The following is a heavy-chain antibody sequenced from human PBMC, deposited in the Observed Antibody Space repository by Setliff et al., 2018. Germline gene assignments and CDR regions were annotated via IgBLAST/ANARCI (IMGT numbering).Heavy chain of an antibody. CDR2: IFHDGRDI. Sequence: PGGSLRLSCAASGFAFDSHAMHWVRQAPGKGMEWVAIIFHDGRDIYYGDSVQGRFAISRDNSKNTLYLQMNSLRSDDTAVYYCAGVHWTTNWFLHYWGQGTLVTVSS. J-gene: IGHJ4*01. CDR1: GFAFDSHA. CDR3: AGVHWTTNWFLHY. V-gene: IGHV3-30*03. D-gene: IGHD7-27*01.